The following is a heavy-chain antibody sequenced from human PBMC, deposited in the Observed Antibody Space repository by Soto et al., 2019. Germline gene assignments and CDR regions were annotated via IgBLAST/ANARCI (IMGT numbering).Heavy chain of an antibody. CDR1: GYTLTVYY. D-gene: IGHD3-10*01. Sequence: ASVKVSCTSSGYTLTVYYIHGVRQAPGQGLEWMGWINPNSGGTNYAQKFQGWVTMTRDTSISTAYMELSRLRSDDTAVYYCARDHVLLWFGEPPYYYYYALDGWGQGTTLTVS. CDR2: INPNSGGT. J-gene: IGHJ6*02. V-gene: IGHV1-2*04. CDR3: ARDHVLLWFGEPPYYYYYALDG.